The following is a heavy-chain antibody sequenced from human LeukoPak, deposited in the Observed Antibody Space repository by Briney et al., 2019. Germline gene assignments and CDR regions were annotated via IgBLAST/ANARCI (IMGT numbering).Heavy chain of an antibody. CDR3: ARSVGATSLDY. V-gene: IGHV3-66*01. J-gene: IGHJ4*02. CDR1: GFTVSSNY. CDR2: IYSGGST. D-gene: IGHD1-26*01. Sequence: GGSLRLSCAASGFTVSSNYMSWVRQAPGKGLEWVSVIYSGGSTYYADSVKGRFTISRDNAKNSLYLQMNSLRAEDTAVYYCARSVGATSLDYWGQGTLVTVSS.